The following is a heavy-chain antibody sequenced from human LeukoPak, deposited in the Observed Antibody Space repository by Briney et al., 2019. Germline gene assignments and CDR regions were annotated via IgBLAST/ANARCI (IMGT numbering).Heavy chain of an antibody. CDR2: ITPNADRA. CDR3: AIMHGYYDGSGYWVQ. J-gene: IGHJ1*01. V-gene: IGHV3-23*01. CDR1: GFTFGSYG. Sequence: GGSLRLSCAASGFTFGSYGMSWVRQAPGEGLEWVSFITPNADRASYADSVKGRFTISRDNPRNTLYMQMNSLRDEDTAVYYCAIMHGYYDGSGYWVQWGQGTLVTVSS. D-gene: IGHD3-22*01.